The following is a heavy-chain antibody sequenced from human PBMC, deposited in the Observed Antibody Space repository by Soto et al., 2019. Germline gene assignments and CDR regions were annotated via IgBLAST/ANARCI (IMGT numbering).Heavy chain of an antibody. V-gene: IGHV4-34*01. J-gene: IGHJ4*02. CDR3: ARGGGSYYAHFDY. CDR2: INHSGST. D-gene: IGHD1-26*01. Sequence: PSETLSLTCAVYGGSFSGYYWSWIRQPPGKGLEWIGEINHSGSTNYNPSLKSRVTISVDTSKNQFSLKLSSVTAADTAVYYCARGGGSYYAHFDYWGQGTLVTVSS. CDR1: GGSFSGYY.